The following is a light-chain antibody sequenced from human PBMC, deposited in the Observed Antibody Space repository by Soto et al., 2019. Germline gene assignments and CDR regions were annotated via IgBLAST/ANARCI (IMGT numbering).Light chain of an antibody. CDR3: GSYTSATTWV. J-gene: IGLJ3*02. Sequence: QSALTQPRSVSGSPGQSVTISCTGTSSDVGGYNFVSWYQQYPGKAPKLIIYDVSKRPSGVPDRFSGSKSGNSASLSISGLQPEDEASYFCGSYTSATTWVFGGGTQLTVL. CDR1: SSDVGGYNF. CDR2: DVS. V-gene: IGLV2-11*01.